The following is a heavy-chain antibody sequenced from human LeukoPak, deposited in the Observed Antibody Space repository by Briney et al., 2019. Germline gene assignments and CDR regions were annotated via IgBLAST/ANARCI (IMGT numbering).Heavy chain of an antibody. D-gene: IGHD4-17*01. CDR3: AKESRRYGDYGYLDY. V-gene: IGHV3-53*05. Sequence: PGGSLRLSCAASGFIVSNTYMTWVRQAPGKGLEWVSVIHSDGSTYYADSVKGRFTISRDNSKNMLFLRMNSLRAEDTAVYYCAKESRRYGDYGYLDYWGQGTLVTVSS. J-gene: IGHJ4*02. CDR2: IHSDGST. CDR1: GFIVSNTY.